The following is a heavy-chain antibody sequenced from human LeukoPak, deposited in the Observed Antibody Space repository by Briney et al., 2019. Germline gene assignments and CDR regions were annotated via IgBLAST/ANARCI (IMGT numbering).Heavy chain of an antibody. CDR1: GYTFTSYD. D-gene: IGHD3-10*01. CDR2: TNPNSGNT. Sequence: ASVKVSCKASGYTFTSYDINWVRQATEQGLEWMGWTNPNSGNTGYAQKFQGRVTITRNTSISTAYMELSSLRSEDTAVYYCARGRSKVLLWFGEGDYYMDVWGKGTTVTVSS. CDR3: ARGRSKVLLWFGEGDYYMDV. J-gene: IGHJ6*03. V-gene: IGHV1-8*03.